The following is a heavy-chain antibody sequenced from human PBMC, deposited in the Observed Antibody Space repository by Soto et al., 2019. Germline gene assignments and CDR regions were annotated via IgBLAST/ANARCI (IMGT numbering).Heavy chain of an antibody. CDR2: IIPIFGTA. CDR1: GGTFSSYA. Sequence: QVQLVQSGAEVKKPGSSVKVSCKASGGTFSSYAISWVRQDPGQGLEWMGGIIPIFGTANYGQKFQGRVTITADESTSSAYMELSSLRSKDTAVYYCTRDHIDRNTTLKGFDYWGQGTLVTVSS. J-gene: IGHJ4*02. V-gene: IGHV1-69*01. CDR3: TRDHIDRNTTLKGFDY. D-gene: IGHD5-12*01.